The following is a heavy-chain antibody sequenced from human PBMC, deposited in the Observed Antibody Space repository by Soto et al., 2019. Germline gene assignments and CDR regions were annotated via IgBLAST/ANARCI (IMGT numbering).Heavy chain of an antibody. Sequence: GGSLRLSCAASGFTFSSYWVSWVRQAPGKGLEWVANIKQDGSEKYYVDSVKGRFTISRDNAKNSLYLQMNSLRAEDTAVYYCARGEGFLVPFDYWGQGTLVTVSS. V-gene: IGHV3-7*01. D-gene: IGHD3-3*01. CDR3: ARGEGFLVPFDY. CDR1: GFTFSSYW. CDR2: IKQDGSEK. J-gene: IGHJ4*02.